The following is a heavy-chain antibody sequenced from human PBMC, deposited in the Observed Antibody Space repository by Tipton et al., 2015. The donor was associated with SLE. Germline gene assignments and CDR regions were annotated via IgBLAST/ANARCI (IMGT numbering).Heavy chain of an antibody. D-gene: IGHD6-13*01. Sequence: TLSLTCTVSGGSIRSQYWSWIRQPPGKGLEWIGSIYYSGSTYYNPSLKSRVTISVDTSKNQFSLKLSSVTAADTAVYYCARRTDSSSLDYWGQGTLVTVSS. CDR3: ARRTDSSSLDY. CDR2: IYYSGST. CDR1: GGSIRSQY. V-gene: IGHV4-59*05. J-gene: IGHJ4*02.